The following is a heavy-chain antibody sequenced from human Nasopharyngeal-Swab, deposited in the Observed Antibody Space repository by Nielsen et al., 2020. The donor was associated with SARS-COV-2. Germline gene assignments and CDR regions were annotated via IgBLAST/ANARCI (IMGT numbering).Heavy chain of an antibody. V-gene: IGHV1-69*04. CDR1: GGTFSSYA. Sequence: SVKVSCKASGGTFSSYAISWVRQAPGQGLEWMGRIIPILGIANCAQKFQGRVTITADKSTSTAYMELSSLRSEDTAVYYCARDTHCSGGSCYPSTFDYWGQGTLVTVSS. CDR2: IIPILGIA. D-gene: IGHD2-15*01. CDR3: ARDTHCSGGSCYPSTFDY. J-gene: IGHJ4*02.